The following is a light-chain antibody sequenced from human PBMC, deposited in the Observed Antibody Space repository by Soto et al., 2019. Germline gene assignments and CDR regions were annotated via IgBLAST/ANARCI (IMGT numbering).Light chain of an antibody. CDR1: SSNIGAGYN. CDR3: QSYDSSLSGWV. Sequence: QSVLTKPPSLSGAPGQRVTISCTGSSSNIGAGYNVHWYQQLPGTSPKLLIYGNSNRPSGVPDRFSGSKSGTSASLAITGLQAEDEADHYCQSYDSSLSGWVFGGGTKLTVL. J-gene: IGLJ3*02. CDR2: GNS. V-gene: IGLV1-40*01.